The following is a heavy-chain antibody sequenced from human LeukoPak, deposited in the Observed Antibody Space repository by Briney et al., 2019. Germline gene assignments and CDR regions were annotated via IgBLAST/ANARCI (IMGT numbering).Heavy chain of an antibody. CDR3: ARGRNHIDWFDP. V-gene: IGHV4-59*01. J-gene: IGHJ5*02. Sequence: PSETLSLTCSVSGGSISSYYWSWIRQPPGKGLEWMGYIYYSGSTNYNPSLKSRVTISLDTSKNQFSLKLTSVTAADTAVYYCARGRNHIDWFDPWGRGTLVTVSP. CDR1: GGSISSYY. CDR2: IYYSGST. D-gene: IGHD2/OR15-2a*01.